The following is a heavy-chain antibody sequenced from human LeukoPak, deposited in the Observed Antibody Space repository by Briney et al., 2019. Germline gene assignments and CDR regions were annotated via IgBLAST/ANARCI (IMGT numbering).Heavy chain of an antibody. CDR1: GGSISSSSYY. CDR3: ARVNRLEPQGYLDY. CDR2: IYYSGST. J-gene: IGHJ4*02. D-gene: IGHD1-1*01. Sequence: SETLSLTCTVSGGSISSSSYYWGWIRQPPGKGLEWIGSIYYSGSTYYNPSLKSRVTISVDTSKNQFSLKLSSVTAADTAVYYCARVNRLEPQGYLDYWGQGTLVTVYS. V-gene: IGHV4-39*07.